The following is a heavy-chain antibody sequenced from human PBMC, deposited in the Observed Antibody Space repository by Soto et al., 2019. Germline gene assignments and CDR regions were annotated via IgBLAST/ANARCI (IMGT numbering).Heavy chain of an antibody. D-gene: IGHD3-3*01. V-gene: IGHV3-30*03. J-gene: IGHJ4*02. Sequence: QVQLVESGGGVVQPGRSLRLSCAASGFTFSSYGMHWVRQAPGKGLEWVAVISYDGSNKYYADSVKGRFTISRDNSKNTLYLQMNSLRAEDTAVYYCAMDGGWRGTYWGQGTLVTVSS. CDR1: GFTFSSYG. CDR3: AMDGGWRGTY. CDR2: ISYDGSNK.